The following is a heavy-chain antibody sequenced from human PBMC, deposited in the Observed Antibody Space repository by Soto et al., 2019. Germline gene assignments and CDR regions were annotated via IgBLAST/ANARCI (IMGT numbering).Heavy chain of an antibody. Sequence: GGSLRLSCAASGFTFSNAWMNWVRQAPGKGLEWVGRIKSKTDGGTTDYAAPVKGRFTISRDDSKNTLYLQMNSLKTEDTAVYYCTTLDFWSGYYRWYFDLWGRGTLVTVSS. CDR2: IKSKTDGGTT. J-gene: IGHJ2*01. D-gene: IGHD3-3*01. CDR3: TTLDFWSGYYRWYFDL. CDR1: GFTFSNAW. V-gene: IGHV3-15*07.